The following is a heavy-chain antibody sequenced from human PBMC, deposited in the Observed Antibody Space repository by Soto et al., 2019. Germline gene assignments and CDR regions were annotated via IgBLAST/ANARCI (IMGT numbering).Heavy chain of an antibody. V-gene: IGHV4-59*01. Sequence: XETRSLTCTVSGCSISSNYWTWIRQPPGKGLDWIGYVYNSGSTNYNPSLKSRVTISEDTSKSQFSLKVNSMTAADTAVYYCARYRREAVAGYTLDNWGQGILVTVSS. J-gene: IGHJ4*02. CDR3: ARYRREAVAGYTLDN. CDR2: VYNSGST. CDR1: GCSISSNY. D-gene: IGHD6-13*01.